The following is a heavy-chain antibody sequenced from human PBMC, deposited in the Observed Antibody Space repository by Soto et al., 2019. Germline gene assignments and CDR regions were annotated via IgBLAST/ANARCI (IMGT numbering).Heavy chain of an antibody. CDR3: ARGSKQWMANDAFDI. Sequence: ASVKVSCKASGYTFTSYAMHWVRQAPGQRLEWMGWINAGNGNTKYSQKFQGRVTITRDTSASTAYMELSSLRSEDTAVYYCARGSKQWMANDAFDIWGQETIVTVS. V-gene: IGHV1-3*01. CDR1: GYTFTSYA. J-gene: IGHJ3*02. CDR2: INAGNGNT. D-gene: IGHD6-19*01.